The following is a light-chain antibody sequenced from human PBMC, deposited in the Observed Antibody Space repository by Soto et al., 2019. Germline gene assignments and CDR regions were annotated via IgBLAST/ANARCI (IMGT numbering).Light chain of an antibody. CDR2: ANI. CDR1: NTNIGAGYD. CDR3: QSYDSRLRAWKV. J-gene: IGLJ3*02. Sequence: QSVLTQPPSVSGAPGQRVSISCTGTNTNIGAGYDVNWYQLLPGTAPKLLIYANINRPSGVPDRFSGSKSGASAFLVITGLQAEDEADYYCQSYDSRLRAWKVFGGGTTLTVL. V-gene: IGLV1-40*01.